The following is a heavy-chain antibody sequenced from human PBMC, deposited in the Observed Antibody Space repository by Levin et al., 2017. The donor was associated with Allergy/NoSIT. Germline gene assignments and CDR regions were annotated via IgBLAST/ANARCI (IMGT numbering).Heavy chain of an antibody. CDR3: AHSRAYAYDILTGYFDY. J-gene: IGHJ4*02. V-gene: IGHV2-5*02. CDR1: GFSLSTSGVG. Sequence: SGPTLVKPTQTLTLTCTFSGFSLSTSGVGVGWIRQPPGKALEWLALIYWDDDKRYSPSLKSRLTITKDTSKNQVVLTMTNMDPVDTATYYCAHSRAYAYDILTGYFDYWGQGTLVTVSS. D-gene: IGHD3-9*01. CDR2: IYWDDDK.